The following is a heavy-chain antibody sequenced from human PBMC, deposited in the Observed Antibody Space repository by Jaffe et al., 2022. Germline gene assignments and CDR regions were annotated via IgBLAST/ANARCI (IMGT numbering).Heavy chain of an antibody. D-gene: IGHD3-10*01. Sequence: QVQLQESGPGLVKPSETLSLTCTVSGGSISSYYWSWIRQPPGKGLEWIGYIYYSGSTNYNPSLKSRVTISVDTSKNQFSLKLSSVTAADTAVYYCARGVGFGEFYYYMDVWGKGTTVTVSS. CDR1: GGSISSYY. J-gene: IGHJ6*03. CDR3: ARGVGFGEFYYYMDV. CDR2: IYYSGST. V-gene: IGHV4-59*01.